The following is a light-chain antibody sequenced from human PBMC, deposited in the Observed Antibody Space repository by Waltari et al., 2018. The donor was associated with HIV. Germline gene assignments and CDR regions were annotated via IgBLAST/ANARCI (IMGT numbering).Light chain of an antibody. J-gene: IGLJ2*01. CDR2: DNI. V-gene: IGLV1-51*01. CDR3: GAWDTRLTVEV. CDR1: SSNIGGSH. Sequence: QSVVTQPPSVSAAPGQKVTISCSGSSSNIGGSHVSWYQHFPGTAPKLLIYDNIKRPSGIPDRFSGSKSGTSATLGITGLQTGDEADYYCGAWDTRLTVEVFGGGTRLTVL.